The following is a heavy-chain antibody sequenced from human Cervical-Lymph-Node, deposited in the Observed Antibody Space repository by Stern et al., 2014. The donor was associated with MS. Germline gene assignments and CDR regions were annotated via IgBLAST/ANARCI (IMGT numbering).Heavy chain of an antibody. V-gene: IGHV4-4*02. D-gene: IGHD3-3*01. J-gene: IGHJ6*02. CDR2: IYHSGST. Sequence: QVQLQESGPGLVKPSGTLSLTCAVSGGSISSSNWWSWVRQPPGKGLEWIGEIYHSGSTNYNPSLKSRVPISVDKSKNQFSLKLSSVTAADTAVYYCARSNYDFWSGTYYGMDVWGQGTTVTVSS. CDR1: GGSISSSNW. CDR3: ARSNYDFWSGTYYGMDV.